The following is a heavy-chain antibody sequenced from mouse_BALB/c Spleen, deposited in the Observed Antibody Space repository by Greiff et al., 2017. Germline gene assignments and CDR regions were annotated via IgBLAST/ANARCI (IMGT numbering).Heavy chain of an antibody. D-gene: IGHD1-1*01. V-gene: IGHV2-5-1*01. CDR1: GFSLTSYG. J-gene: IGHJ1*01. Sequence: VKVVESGPSLVQPSQSLSITCTVSGFSLTSYGVHWVRQSPGKGLEWLGVIWRGGSTDYNAAFMSRLSITKDNSKSQVFFKMNSLQADDTAIYYCAKNFYYGSSAGWYFDVWGAGTTVTVSS. CDR3: AKNFYYGSSAGWYFDV. CDR2: IWRGGST.